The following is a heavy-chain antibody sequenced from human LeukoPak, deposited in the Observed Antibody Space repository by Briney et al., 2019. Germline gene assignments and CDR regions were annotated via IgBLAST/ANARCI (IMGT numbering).Heavy chain of an antibody. CDR1: GFTFGTSA. CDR3: AKGSLGSWYYFDY. CDR2: FGRSGSDT. V-gene: IGHV3-23*01. D-gene: IGHD6-13*01. Sequence: TRGSLRLSSAASGFTFGTSAMSGGCQAPGKGPEWVSSFGRSGSDTYYSDSVKGRFTIFRDNSKNTLYLQMNSLRDEDTAVYYCAKGSLGSWYYFDYWGQGTLVTVSS. J-gene: IGHJ4*02.